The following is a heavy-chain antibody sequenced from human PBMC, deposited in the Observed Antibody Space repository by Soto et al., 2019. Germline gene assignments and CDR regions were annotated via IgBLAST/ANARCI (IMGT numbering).Heavy chain of an antibody. Sequence: QVQLVQYGAEVKKPGASVKVSCKASGYTFTSYGISWVRQAPGQGLEWMGWISAYNGNTNYAQKRQGRVTMTTDTSTSTAYMELRSLRSDDTAVYYCARGTVEYYDFWSGYSYDAFDIGVKETMVTVSS. CDR2: ISAYNGNT. CDR3: ARGTVEYYDFWSGYSYDAFDI. V-gene: IGHV1-18*01. D-gene: IGHD3-3*01. CDR1: GYTFTSYG. J-gene: IGHJ3*02.